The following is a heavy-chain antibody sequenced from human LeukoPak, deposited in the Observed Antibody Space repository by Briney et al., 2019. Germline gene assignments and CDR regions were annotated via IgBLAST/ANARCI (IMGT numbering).Heavy chain of an antibody. CDR1: GFTFSSYA. Sequence: GGSLRLSCAASGFTFSSYAMSWGRQAPGKGLEWVSAISGSGGSTYYADSVRGRFTISRDNSKNTLYLQMNSLRAEDTAVYYCAKDTDIVVVVADYWGQGTLVTVSS. D-gene: IGHD2-15*01. CDR2: ISGSGGST. J-gene: IGHJ4*02. V-gene: IGHV3-23*01. CDR3: AKDTDIVVVVADY.